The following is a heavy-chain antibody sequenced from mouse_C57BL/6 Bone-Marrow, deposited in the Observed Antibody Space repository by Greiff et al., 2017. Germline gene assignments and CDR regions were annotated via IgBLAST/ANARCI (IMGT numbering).Heavy chain of an antibody. CDR2: IDPEDGET. Sequence: VKQRTEQGLEWIGRIDPEDGETKYAPKFQGKATITADTSSNTAYLQLSSLTSEDTAVYYCARWGYGSSYEAWFAYWGQGTLVTVSA. V-gene: IGHV14-2*01. CDR3: ARWGYGSSYEAWFAY. J-gene: IGHJ3*01. D-gene: IGHD1-1*01.